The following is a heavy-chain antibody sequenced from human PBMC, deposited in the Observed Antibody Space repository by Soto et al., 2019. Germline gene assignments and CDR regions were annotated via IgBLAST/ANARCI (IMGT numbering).Heavy chain of an antibody. D-gene: IGHD3-16*01. V-gene: IGHV2-5*01. CDR1: GFSLTTAGLG. CDR2: IYWNEDR. J-gene: IGHJ6*02. CDR3: GQRRESYDYSGLDV. Sequence: GPTLVRPTQALALSCTFSGFSLTTAGLGVVWIRQPPGKALEWLAVIYWNEDRRYNPSLRTRLTLTKDTSKNQVVLTMTNVDPMDTATYYCGQRRESYDYSGLDVWGQGTTVTVSS.